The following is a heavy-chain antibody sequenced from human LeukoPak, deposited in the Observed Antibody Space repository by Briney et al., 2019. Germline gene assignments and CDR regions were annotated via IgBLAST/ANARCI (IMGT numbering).Heavy chain of an antibody. V-gene: IGHV1-46*01. Sequence: ASVKVSCKASGYTFTSYYMHWVRQAPGQGLEWMGIINPSGGSTSYAQKFQGRVTMTRDTSTSTVYMELSSLRSEDTAVYYCARPSGSYDPYAAFDIWGQGTMVTVSS. J-gene: IGHJ3*02. CDR2: INPSGGST. D-gene: IGHD1-26*01. CDR3: ARPSGSYDPYAAFDI. CDR1: GYTFTSYY.